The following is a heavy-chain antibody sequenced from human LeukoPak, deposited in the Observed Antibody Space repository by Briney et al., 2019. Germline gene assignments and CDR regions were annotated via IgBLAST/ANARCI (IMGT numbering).Heavy chain of an antibody. J-gene: IGHJ3*02. V-gene: IGHV3-23*01. Sequence: PGGSLRLSCAASGFTFSSYAMSWVRQAPGKGLEWVSAISGSGASTYYADSVKGRFTISRDNSKNTLYLQMNSLRAEDTAVYYCARDLIVGANHDAFDIWGQGTLATVSS. CDR3: ARDLIVGANHDAFDI. CDR1: GFTFSSYA. CDR2: ISGSGAST. D-gene: IGHD1-26*01.